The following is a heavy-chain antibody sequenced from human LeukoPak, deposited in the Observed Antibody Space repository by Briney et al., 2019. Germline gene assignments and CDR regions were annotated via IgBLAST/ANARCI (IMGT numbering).Heavy chain of an antibody. CDR1: GFTFTTYA. Sequence: PGGSLRLSCAASGFTFTTYAMSWVRQAPRKGLEWVSTISDSGASTYYADSVKGRFTISRDNSKNTLYLQMNSLRAEDTAVYYCAKSHSVGYRGYFDYWGQGTLVTVSS. CDR3: AKSHSVGYRGYFDY. V-gene: IGHV3-23*01. D-gene: IGHD5-12*01. CDR2: ISDSGAST. J-gene: IGHJ4*02.